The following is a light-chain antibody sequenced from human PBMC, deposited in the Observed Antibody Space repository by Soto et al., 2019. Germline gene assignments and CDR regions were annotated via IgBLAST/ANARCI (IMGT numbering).Light chain of an antibody. Sequence: QSALTQPASVSGSPGQSITISCTGTSSDVGGYNYVSWYQQHPGKAPKLMIYDVTNRPSGVSNRFSGSKSGNTASLTISGLQAEDEADYYCNSYTFSSKEIFGGGTKLTVL. CDR1: SSDVGGYNY. J-gene: IGLJ2*01. CDR2: DVT. CDR3: NSYTFSSKEI. V-gene: IGLV2-14*03.